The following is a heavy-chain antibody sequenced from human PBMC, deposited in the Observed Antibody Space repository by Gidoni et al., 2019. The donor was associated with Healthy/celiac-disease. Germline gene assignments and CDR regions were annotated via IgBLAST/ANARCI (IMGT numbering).Heavy chain of an antibody. CDR3: ARDGSGSYRY. D-gene: IGHD3-10*01. CDR1: GGTFRSYA. V-gene: IGHV1-69*06. J-gene: IGHJ4*02. Sequence: QVQLVQSGAAVTKPGTSVKVSCNASGGTFRSYALSWVRQAPGQGREWMGGIIPIFGTANYAQKFQGRVTITADKSTSTAYMELSSLRSEDTAVYYCARDGSGSYRYWGQGTLVTVSS. CDR2: IIPIFGTA.